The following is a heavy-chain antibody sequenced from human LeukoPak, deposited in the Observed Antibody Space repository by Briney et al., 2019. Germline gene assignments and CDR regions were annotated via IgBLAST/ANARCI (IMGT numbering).Heavy chain of an antibody. J-gene: IGHJ4*02. CDR3: ARERTGNSDSSGHYDC. Sequence: ASVKVSCKASGYTFTSYGISWVRQAPGQGLEWMGIINPSGGSTSYAQKFQGRVTMTRDTSTSTVYMELSSLRSEDTAVYYCARERTGNSDSSGHYDCWGQGTLVTVSS. CDR2: INPSGGST. CDR1: GYTFTSYG. V-gene: IGHV1-46*01. D-gene: IGHD3-22*01.